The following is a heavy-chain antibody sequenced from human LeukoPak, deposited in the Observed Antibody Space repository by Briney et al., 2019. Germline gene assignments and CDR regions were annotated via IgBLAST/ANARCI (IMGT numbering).Heavy chain of an antibody. J-gene: IGHJ6*03. Sequence: IQPGGSLRLSCAASGFTVSSNYMSWVRQAPGKGLEWVSVIYSGGSTYYADSVKGRFTISRDNAKNSLYLQMNSLRAEDTALYYCARRIEMTTVTARLRSNYYYYMDVWGKGTTVTVSS. CDR3: ARRIEMTTVTARLRSNYYYYMDV. D-gene: IGHD4-17*01. V-gene: IGHV3-53*01. CDR2: IYSGGST. CDR1: GFTVSSNY.